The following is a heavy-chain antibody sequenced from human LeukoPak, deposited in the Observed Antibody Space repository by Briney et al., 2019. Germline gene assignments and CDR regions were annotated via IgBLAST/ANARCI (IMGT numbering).Heavy chain of an antibody. CDR3: ARVPVDCSGGSCYGFDY. CDR2: IYTSGST. D-gene: IGHD2-15*01. J-gene: IGHJ4*02. Sequence: SETLSLTCTVSGGSISSYYWSWIRQPAGKGLEWIGRIYTSGSTNYNPSLKSRVTISVDTSKNQFSLKLSSVTAADTAVYYCARVPVDCSGGSCYGFDYWGQGTLVTVSS. V-gene: IGHV4-4*07. CDR1: GGSISSYY.